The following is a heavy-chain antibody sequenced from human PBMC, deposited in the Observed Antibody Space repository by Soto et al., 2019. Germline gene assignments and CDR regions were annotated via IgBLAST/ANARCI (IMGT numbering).Heavy chain of an antibody. CDR1: GFTVSNNY. D-gene: IGHD3-10*01. Sequence: EVQLVESGGGLVQPGGSLRLSWVVSGFTVSNNYMRWVRQAPGKGLEWVSVIYSGGSTSYINSVKGRFTISRDNSKNTAYLQMNSLRAEDTAVYYCARPDTVRGVSYWGQGTLVTVSS. CDR2: IYSGGST. CDR3: ARPDTVRGVSY. J-gene: IGHJ4*02. V-gene: IGHV3-66*01.